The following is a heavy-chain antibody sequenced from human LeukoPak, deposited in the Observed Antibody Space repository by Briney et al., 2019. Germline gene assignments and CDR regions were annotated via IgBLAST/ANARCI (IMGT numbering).Heavy chain of an antibody. J-gene: IGHJ5*02. V-gene: IGHV3-74*01. Sequence: GGSLRLSCAASGFTFSNYWMHWVRQAPGKGLVWVSRINSDGSSTSYADSVKGRFTISRDNAKNTLYLQMNSLRAEDTAVYYCARAQYIPPFDPWGQGTLVTVSS. D-gene: IGHD6-6*01. CDR3: ARAQYIPPFDP. CDR1: GFTFSNYW. CDR2: INSDGSST.